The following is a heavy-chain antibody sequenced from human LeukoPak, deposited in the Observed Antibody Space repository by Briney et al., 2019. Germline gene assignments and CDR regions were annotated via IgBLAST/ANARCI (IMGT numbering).Heavy chain of an antibody. CDR3: SRELGGSYFDY. J-gene: IGHJ4*02. V-gene: IGHV1-46*01. CDR1: GYTFSNYY. Sequence: ASVKVSCKASGYTFSNYYIHWVRQAPGLGLEWMGVNNPSGGRTTYAQKFQGRVTMTRDTSTSTAYMDLSSLRSDDTAAYYCSRELGGSYFDYWGQGTLVTVSS. D-gene: IGHD1-26*01. CDR2: NNPSGGRT.